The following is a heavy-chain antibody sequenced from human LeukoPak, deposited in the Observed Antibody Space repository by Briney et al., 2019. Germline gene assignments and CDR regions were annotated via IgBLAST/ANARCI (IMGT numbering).Heavy chain of an antibody. Sequence: GGSLRLSCAASGITVTSNHMSWVRQAPGKELEWVSVIYSGGSTYYADSVKGRFTISRDNSKNTLYLQMNSLRAEDTALYYCAKASLARIAAAGLFDYWGQGTLVTVSS. J-gene: IGHJ4*02. V-gene: IGHV3-66*01. CDR2: IYSGGST. CDR1: GITVTSNH. D-gene: IGHD6-13*01. CDR3: AKASLARIAAAGLFDY.